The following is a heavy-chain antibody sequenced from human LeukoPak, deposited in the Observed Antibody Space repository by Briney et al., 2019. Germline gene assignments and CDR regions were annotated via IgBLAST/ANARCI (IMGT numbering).Heavy chain of an antibody. D-gene: IGHD1-26*01. CDR2: IYNSGTT. CDR3: AREDEVGITWSWFDP. J-gene: IGHJ5*02. V-gene: IGHV4-31*03. CDR1: GGSISTGGYY. Sequence: PSQTLSLTCTVSGGSISTGGYYWTWIRQHPGKGLEWIGYIYNSGTTYYNPSLESRVTISGDTSKNQFSLKLNSVTPEDTAVYYCAREDEVGITWSWFDPWGQGTPVTVSS.